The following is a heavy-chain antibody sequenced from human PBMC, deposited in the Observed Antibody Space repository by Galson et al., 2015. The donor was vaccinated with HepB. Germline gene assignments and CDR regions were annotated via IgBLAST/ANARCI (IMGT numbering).Heavy chain of an antibody. J-gene: IGHJ6*03. CDR3: ARRQAATGKRYFYFYYNMDV. CDR2: IIPIFGDP. Sequence: SVKVSCKASGGTFSNYALSWVRQAPGQGLEWMGGIIPIFGDPTYAQKFRGRVAITADESTSSAYMELSSLRSDDTAVYYCARRQAATGKRYFYFYYNMDVWGKGTPVTVSS. CDR1: GGTFSNYA. V-gene: IGHV1-69*13. D-gene: IGHD6-13*01.